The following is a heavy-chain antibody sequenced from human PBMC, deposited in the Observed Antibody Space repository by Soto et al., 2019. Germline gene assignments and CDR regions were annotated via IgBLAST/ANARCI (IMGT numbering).Heavy chain of an antibody. Sequence: SRRFSCASSGFTFSSYAMTWVRQAPGRGLEWVSAISGSGAVTYSADSVKGRFTISRDNSKNTLYLQMNSLRAEDTAVYYCAVHGHDYWGQGTLVTVSS. CDR1: GFTFSSYA. J-gene: IGHJ4*02. V-gene: IGHV3-23*01. CDR3: AVHGHDY. CDR2: ISGSGAVT.